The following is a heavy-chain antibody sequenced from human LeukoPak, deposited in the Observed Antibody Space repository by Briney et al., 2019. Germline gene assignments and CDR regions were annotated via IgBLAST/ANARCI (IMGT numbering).Heavy chain of an antibody. D-gene: IGHD3-3*01. CDR2: IKQDGSEK. CDR1: GFTFSSNW. Sequence: GGSLRLSCAASGFTFSSNWMTLVRQAPGKGLEWVANIKQDGSEKYYVDSVKGRFTISRDNAKNSLYLQMNSLRAEDTAMYYCARDAFSRISIFGVVSDAFDIWGQGTMVTVSS. J-gene: IGHJ3*02. V-gene: IGHV3-7*01. CDR3: ARDAFSRISIFGVVSDAFDI.